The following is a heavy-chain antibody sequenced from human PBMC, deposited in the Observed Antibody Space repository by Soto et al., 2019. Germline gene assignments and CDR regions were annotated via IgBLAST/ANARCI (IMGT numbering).Heavy chain of an antibody. V-gene: IGHV2-70*01. CDR3: ARIRPTTSCYRVGAFDI. CDR1: GFSLSTSGMC. J-gene: IGHJ3*02. Sequence: GSGPTLVNPTQTLTLTCTFSGFSLSTSGMCVSWIRQPPGKALEWLALIDWDDDKYYSTSLKTRLTISKDTSKNQVVLTMTNMDPVDTATYYCARIRPTTSCYRVGAFDIWGQGTMVTVSS. D-gene: IGHD2-2*02. CDR2: IDWDDDK.